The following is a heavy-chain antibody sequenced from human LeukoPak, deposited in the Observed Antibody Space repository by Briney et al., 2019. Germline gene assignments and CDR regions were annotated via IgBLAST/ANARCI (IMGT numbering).Heavy chain of an antibody. J-gene: IGHJ4*02. CDR2: INHSGST. CDR1: GGSFSGYY. D-gene: IGHD3-3*01. CDR3: ARKGITIFGVVKGFDY. Sequence: SETLSLTCAVYGGSFSGYYWSWIRQPPGKGLEWIGEINHSGSTNNNPSLKSRVTISVDTSKNQFSLELSSVTAADTAVYYCARKGITIFGVVKGFDYWGQGTLVTVSS. V-gene: IGHV4-34*01.